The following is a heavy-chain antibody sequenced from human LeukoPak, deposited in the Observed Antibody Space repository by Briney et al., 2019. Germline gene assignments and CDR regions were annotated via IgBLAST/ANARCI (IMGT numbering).Heavy chain of an antibody. D-gene: IGHD1-26*01. CDR1: GFTFSSYS. V-gene: IGHV3-48*04. Sequence: GGSLRLSCAASGFTFSSYSMNWVRQAPGKGLEWVSYISSSSSTIYYADSVKGRFTISRDNAKNSLYLQMNSLRAEDTAVYYCAREKIVGATGLDYWGQGTLVTVSS. J-gene: IGHJ4*02. CDR3: AREKIVGATGLDY. CDR2: ISSSSSTI.